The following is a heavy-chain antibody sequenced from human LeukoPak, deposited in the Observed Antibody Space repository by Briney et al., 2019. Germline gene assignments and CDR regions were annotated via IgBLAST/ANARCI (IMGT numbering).Heavy chain of an antibody. D-gene: IGHD4-17*01. Sequence: SETLSLTCTVSGGSISSGDYYWSWIRQPPGKGLEWIGYIYYSGSTNYNPSLKSRVTISVDTSKNQFSLKLNSVTAADTAVYYCATLGTTVTNPFDYWGQGTLVTVSS. CDR3: ATLGTTVTNPFDY. CDR2: IYYSGST. CDR1: GGSISSGDYY. V-gene: IGHV4-61*08. J-gene: IGHJ4*02.